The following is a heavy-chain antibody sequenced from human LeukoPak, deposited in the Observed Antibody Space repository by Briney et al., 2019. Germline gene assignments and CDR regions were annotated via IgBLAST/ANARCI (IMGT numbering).Heavy chain of an antibody. Sequence: ASVKVSCTASGYTFTGYYMHWVRQAPGQGLEWMGWINPNSGVTNYAQKFQGRVTMTRDTSISTAYMELSRLRSDDTAVYYCARGYSGSYPPNWGQGTLVTVSS. J-gene: IGHJ4*02. V-gene: IGHV1-2*02. CDR2: INPNSGVT. D-gene: IGHD1-26*01. CDR3: ARGYSGSYPPN. CDR1: GYTFTGYY.